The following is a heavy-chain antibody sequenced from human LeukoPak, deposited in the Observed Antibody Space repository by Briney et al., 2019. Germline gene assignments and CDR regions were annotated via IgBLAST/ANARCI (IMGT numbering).Heavy chain of an antibody. CDR1: GFTFNTSS. CDR3: ASSSMTQAPDY. J-gene: IGHJ4*02. D-gene: IGHD2-21*02. V-gene: IGHV3-48*04. CDR2: ISSRSTTI. Sequence: GGSLRLSCAASGFTFNTSSMNWVRQAPGKGLEWVSYISSRSTTIYYADSVKGRFTISRDNAKNSLYLQMDSLRAEDTAVYYCASSSMTQAPDYWGQGTLDIVSS.